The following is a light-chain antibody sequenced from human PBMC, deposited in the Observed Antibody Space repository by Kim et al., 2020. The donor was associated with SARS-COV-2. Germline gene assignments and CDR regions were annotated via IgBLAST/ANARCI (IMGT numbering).Light chain of an antibody. CDR1: QSISRW. Sequence: DIQMTQSTYSRSASVGDRVTITCRASQSISRWLAWYQQKPEKAPKSLIYAASSLQSGVPSRFRGSGYGTDFTLTINSLQPEDFATYYCQQYDSYSRTFRQGTKVEI. CDR3: QQYDSYSRT. J-gene: IGKJ1*01. CDR2: AAS. V-gene: IGKV1D-16*01.